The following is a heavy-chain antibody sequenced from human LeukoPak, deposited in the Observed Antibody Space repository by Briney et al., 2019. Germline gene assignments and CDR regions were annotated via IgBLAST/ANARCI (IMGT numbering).Heavy chain of an antibody. Sequence: GGSLRLFRAASGFDFSTYAMSWVRQAPGRGLEWGSGISGSGNTTYYADSVKGRFTTSRDNAKNSLYLQMNSLRAEDTAVYYCTRRQYSGSHVGTFDIWGQGTMVTVSS. CDR1: GFDFSTYA. CDR2: ISGSGNTT. J-gene: IGHJ3*02. D-gene: IGHD1-26*01. CDR3: TRRQYSGSHVGTFDI. V-gene: IGHV3-23*01.